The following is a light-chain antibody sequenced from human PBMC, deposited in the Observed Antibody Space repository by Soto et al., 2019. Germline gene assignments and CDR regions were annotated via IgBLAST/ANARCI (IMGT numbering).Light chain of an antibody. CDR1: QAVPNN. J-gene: IGKJ1*01. Sequence: DIHLTQSPSFLSASVGDRVTITCRPSQAVPNNMAWYQQKPGKPPKLLIYEESTLHSGVPSRFSGRKSGTQFTLTIGSLQPDDFATYYCQQYDGYSQTFGQGTKVDIK. CDR3: QQYDGYSQT. V-gene: IGKV1-9*01. CDR2: EES.